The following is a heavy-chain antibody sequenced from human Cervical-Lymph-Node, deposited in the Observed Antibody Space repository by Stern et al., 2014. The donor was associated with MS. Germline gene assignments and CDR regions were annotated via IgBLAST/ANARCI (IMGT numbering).Heavy chain of an antibody. J-gene: IGHJ4*02. V-gene: IGHV3-33*01. Sequence: QVQLMQSGGGVVQPGRSLRLSCAASGFTFSSYGMHWVRQAPGKGLEWVAVIWYDGSNKYYAESVKGRFTISRDNSKNTLYLQMNSLRAEDTAIYYCARDQSFHFDYWGQGTLVTVSS. CDR1: GFTFSSYG. CDR3: ARDQSFHFDY. CDR2: IWYDGSNK. D-gene: IGHD1-26*01.